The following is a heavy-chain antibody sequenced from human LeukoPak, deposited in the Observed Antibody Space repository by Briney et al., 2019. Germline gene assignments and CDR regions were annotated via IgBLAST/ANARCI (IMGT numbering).Heavy chain of an antibody. CDR1: GFTFDDYT. Sequence: GGSLRLSCAASGFTFDDYTMHWVRQAPGKGLEWVSLISWDGGSTYYADSVKGRFTISRDNAKNTLYLQMNSLRAEDTAVYYCARGPSLLWFGEFFDYWGQGTLVTVSS. CDR2: ISWDGGST. V-gene: IGHV3-43*01. D-gene: IGHD3-10*01. J-gene: IGHJ4*02. CDR3: ARGPSLLWFGEFFDY.